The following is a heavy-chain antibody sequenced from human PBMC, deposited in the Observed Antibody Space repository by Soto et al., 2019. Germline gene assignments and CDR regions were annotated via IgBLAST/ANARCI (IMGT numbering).Heavy chain of an antibody. CDR1: GFSLSTSGVG. D-gene: IGHD3-22*01. J-gene: IGHJ2*01. CDR2: IYWDDDK. CDR3: AHLTYYFDSSAYYWYFDL. V-gene: IGHV2-5*02. Sequence: QITLKESGPTMVKPTQTLTLTCTFSGFSLSTSGVGVGWIRQPPGKALEWLALIYWDDDKRYSPSLKSRLTITKDTSKNQVLLTMTNMDPVDTATYYCAHLTYYFDSSAYYWYFDLWGRGTLVTVSS.